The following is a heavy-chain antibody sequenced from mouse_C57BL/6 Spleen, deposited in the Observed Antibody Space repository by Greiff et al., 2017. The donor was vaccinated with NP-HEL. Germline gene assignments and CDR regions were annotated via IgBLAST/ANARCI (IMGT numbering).Heavy chain of an antibody. CDR2: IWGDGST. CDR1: GFSLTSYG. CDR3: ASSGTGGWFAY. V-gene: IGHV2-3*01. J-gene: IGHJ3*01. Sequence: QVQLQQSGPGLVAPSQSLSITCTVSGFSLTSYGVSWVRQPPGKGLEWLGVIWGDGSTNYHLAPISRLSISKDNSKSQVFLKLNSLQTDDTATYYCASSGTGGWFAYWGQGTLVTVSA. D-gene: IGHD3-3*01.